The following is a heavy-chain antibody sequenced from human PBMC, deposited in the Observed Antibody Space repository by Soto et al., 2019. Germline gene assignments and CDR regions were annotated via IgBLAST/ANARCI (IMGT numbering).Heavy chain of an antibody. D-gene: IGHD3-9*01. CDR3: ARESHDILTGPPWVWYFEF. J-gene: IGHJ2*01. V-gene: IGHV4-34*01. CDR1: GGSFSGYY. CDR2: INDRGSI. Sequence: QVQLQQWGAGPLRPLETLSLTCGVSGGSFSGYYWAWIRQSPGKGLEWIGEINDRGSINYNPSLKSRVSISVDTSKNHYSLNLRSVTAADTAVYYCARESHDILTGPPWVWYFEFWGRGTLVTVSS.